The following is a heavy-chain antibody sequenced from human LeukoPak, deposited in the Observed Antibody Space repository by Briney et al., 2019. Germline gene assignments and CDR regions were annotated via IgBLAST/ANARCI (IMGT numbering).Heavy chain of an antibody. CDR2: IYYSGST. J-gene: IGHJ4*02. Sequence: PSETLSLTCTVSGGSISSSSYYWGWIRQPPGKGLEWIGSIYYSGSTYYNPSLKSRVTISVDTSKNQFSLKLSSVTAADTAVYYCARIGGPYSGTIDYWGQGTLVTVSS. CDR3: ARIGGPYSGTIDY. CDR1: GGSISSSSYY. V-gene: IGHV4-39*01. D-gene: IGHD1-26*01.